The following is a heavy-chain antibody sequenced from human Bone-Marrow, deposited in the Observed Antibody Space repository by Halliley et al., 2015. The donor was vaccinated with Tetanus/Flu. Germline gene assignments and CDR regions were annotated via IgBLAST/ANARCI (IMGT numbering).Heavy chain of an antibody. D-gene: IGHD3-3*01. CDR3: ARSGVTYDFDY. J-gene: IGHJ4*02. Sequence: EGLSYISSRGSSTDYADSVKGRFTISRDNLKKSLYLQMNSRRVEDTAVYYCARSGVTYDFDYWGQGTLVTVSS. V-gene: IGHV3-11*03. CDR2: ISSRGSST.